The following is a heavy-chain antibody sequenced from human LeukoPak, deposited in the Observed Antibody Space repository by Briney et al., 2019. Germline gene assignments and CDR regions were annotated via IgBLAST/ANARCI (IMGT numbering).Heavy chain of an antibody. CDR1: GFTFISYW. CDR3: ARDNSGFDY. Sequence: GGSLRLSCATSGFTFISYWMHWVRQAPGKGLEWVSNVNSDVSTIHYADSVKGRFTVSRDNAKNMLYLQMNSLRVEDTAVYYCARDNSGFDYWGQGTLVAVSS. J-gene: IGHJ4*02. V-gene: IGHV3-74*01. CDR2: VNSDVSTI. D-gene: IGHD6-19*01.